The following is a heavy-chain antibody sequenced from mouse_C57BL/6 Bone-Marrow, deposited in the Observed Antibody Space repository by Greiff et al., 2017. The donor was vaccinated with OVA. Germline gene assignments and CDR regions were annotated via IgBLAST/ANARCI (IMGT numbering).Heavy chain of an antibody. CDR1: GYTFTSYW. J-gene: IGHJ1*03. CDR3: ARRYYGSSWYFDV. V-gene: IGHV1-55*01. D-gene: IGHD1-1*01. CDR2: IYPGSGST. Sequence: QVQLQQPGAELVKPGASVKMSCKASGYTFTSYWITWVKQRPGQGLEWIGDIYPGSGSTNYNEKFKSKATLTLDPSSSTAYMQLSSLTSEDSAVYYCARRYYGSSWYFDVWGTGTTVTVSS.